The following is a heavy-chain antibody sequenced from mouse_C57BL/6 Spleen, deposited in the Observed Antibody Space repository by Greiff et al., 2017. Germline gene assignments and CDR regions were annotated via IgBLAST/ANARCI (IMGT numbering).Heavy chain of an antibody. CDR1: GYTFTSYW. CDR3: AISSWDVPQFAY. D-gene: IGHD4-1*01. CDR2: IHPSDSAT. V-gene: IGHV1-74*01. J-gene: IGHJ3*01. Sequence: QVQLQQPGAELVKPGASVKVSCKASGYTFTSYWMHWVKQRPGQGLEWIGRIHPSDSATNYNQKFKGKATLTVDKSSSTAYMQLSSLTSEDSAVYYCAISSWDVPQFAYWGQGTLVTVSA.